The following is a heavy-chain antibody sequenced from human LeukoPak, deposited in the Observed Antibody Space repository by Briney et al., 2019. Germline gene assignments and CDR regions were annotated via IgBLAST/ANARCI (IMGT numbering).Heavy chain of an antibody. Sequence: GESLKISCKGFGYSFTSYWIGWVRQMPGKGLEWMGIIYPGDSDTRYSPSFQGQVTISADKSINTAYLQWSSLKASDTAMYYCARRLRVQTNWFDPWGQGTLVTVSS. CDR3: ARRLRVQTNWFDP. V-gene: IGHV5-51*01. CDR1: GYSFTSYW. CDR2: IYPGDSDT. J-gene: IGHJ5*02. D-gene: IGHD1-1*01.